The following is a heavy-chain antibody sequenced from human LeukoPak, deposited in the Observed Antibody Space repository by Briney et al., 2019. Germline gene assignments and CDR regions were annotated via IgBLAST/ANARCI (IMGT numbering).Heavy chain of an antibody. V-gene: IGHV3-74*01. J-gene: IGHJ4*02. D-gene: IGHD1-14*01. CDR3: ARVELGEPDYFDY. Sequence: PGGSLRLSCAASGFTFRSYWMHWVRQARGKGLVWVSRINGDGSSTNYADSVKGGFTISRDSAKNNMYVQMNSLRAEDTAVYYCARVELGEPDYFDYWGQGTLVTVSS. CDR1: GFTFRSYW. CDR2: INGDGSST.